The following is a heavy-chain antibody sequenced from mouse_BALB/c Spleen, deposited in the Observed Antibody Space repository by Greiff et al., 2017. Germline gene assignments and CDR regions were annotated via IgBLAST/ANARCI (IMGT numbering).Heavy chain of an antibody. D-gene: IGHD1-1*01. CDR1: GYTFTSYW. Sequence: VQLQQSGTVLARPGASVKMSCKASGYTFTSYWMHWVKQRPGQGLEWIGAIYPGNSDTSYNQKFKGKAKLTAVTSTSTAYMELSSLTNEDSAVYYCTGTTTVVEPAMDYWGQGTSVTVSS. CDR2: IYPGNSDT. V-gene: IGHV1-5*01. CDR3: TGTTTVVEPAMDY. J-gene: IGHJ4*01.